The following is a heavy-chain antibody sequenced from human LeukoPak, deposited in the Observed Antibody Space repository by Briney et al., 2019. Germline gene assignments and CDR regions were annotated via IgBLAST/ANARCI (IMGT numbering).Heavy chain of an antibody. J-gene: IGHJ4*02. CDR3: ARQTSNDYIWGTYRQFDY. V-gene: IGHV5-51*01. Sequence: GESLKISCKASGHTFTNNYIGWVRQMPGKGLEWMGIIYPGDSDTRYSPSFQGQVTISADKSITTAYLQWSSLKASDTAMYYCARQTSNDYIWGTYRQFDYWGQGTLVTVSS. CDR2: IYPGDSDT. D-gene: IGHD3-16*02. CDR1: GHTFTNNY.